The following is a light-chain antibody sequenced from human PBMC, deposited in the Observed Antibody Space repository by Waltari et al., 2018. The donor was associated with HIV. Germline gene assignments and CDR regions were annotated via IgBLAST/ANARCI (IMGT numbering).Light chain of an antibody. J-gene: IGLJ2*01. V-gene: IGLV1-47*01. CDR1: WQAIGRRF. CDR3: STWDNRLGTYI. CDR2: RND. Sequence: QSVLTQPPSASATPGQRVVISCYGTWQAIGRRFVSWYQLLPGTTPKLLISRNDQRPSGVPDRFSGSKSDSSASLAVTDLRSEDEGDYYCSTWDNRLGTYIFGGGTKLTVL.